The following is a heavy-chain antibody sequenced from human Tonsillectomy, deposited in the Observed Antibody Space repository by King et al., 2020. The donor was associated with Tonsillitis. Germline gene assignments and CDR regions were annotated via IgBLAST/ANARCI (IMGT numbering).Heavy chain of an antibody. Sequence: VQLQESGPGLVKPSQTLSLTCTVSGGSITSGSYYWSWIRQPAGKGLEWIGRIYTSGSTDYNPSLNSRVTMSVDTSKNQFSLRLRSVTAADTAVYYCAGEWGVVYSSGYSWYFDLWGRGTLVAVSS. CDR2: IYTSGST. CDR3: AGEWGVVYSSGYSWYFDL. D-gene: IGHD3-22*01. V-gene: IGHV4-61*02. CDR1: GGSITSGSYY. J-gene: IGHJ2*01.